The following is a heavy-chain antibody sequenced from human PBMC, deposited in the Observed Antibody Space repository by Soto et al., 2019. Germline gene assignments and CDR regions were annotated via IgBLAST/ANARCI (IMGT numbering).Heavy chain of an antibody. CDR1: GGTFSSYT. CDR2: IIPILGIA. D-gene: IGHD5-18*01. Sequence: QVQLVQSGAEVKKPGSSVKVSCKASGGTFSSYTISWVRQAPGQGLEWMGRIIPILGIANYAQKFQGRVTITADKSTSTAYMELSSLRSEDTAVYYWARLVRGYSYSSGDYWGQGTLVTVSS. CDR3: ARLVRGYSYSSGDY. V-gene: IGHV1-69*02. J-gene: IGHJ4*02.